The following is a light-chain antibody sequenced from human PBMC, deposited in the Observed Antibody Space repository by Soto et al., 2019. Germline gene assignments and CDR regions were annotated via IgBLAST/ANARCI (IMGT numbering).Light chain of an antibody. Sequence: EIVLTQSPATLSLSPGERATLSCRASQSVSSNYLAWYQQKPGQAPRLLVYGASNRATGIPGRFSGRGSGTDFTLTISRLEPEDFAVYYCQRYGRSPPITFGQGTRLEI. CDR3: QRYGRSPPIT. CDR2: GAS. J-gene: IGKJ5*01. CDR1: QSVSSNY. V-gene: IGKV3-20*01.